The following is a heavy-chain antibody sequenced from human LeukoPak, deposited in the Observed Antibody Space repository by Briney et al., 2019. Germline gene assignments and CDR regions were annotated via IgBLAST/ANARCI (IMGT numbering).Heavy chain of an antibody. V-gene: IGHV1-2*02. D-gene: IGHD2-2*01. CDR3: ARGGLSSTSRFIDY. Sequence: ASVKVSFKASGYTFTDYYMQWVRQAPGQGLEWMGWFNPNSGGTNYAQKFQGRVTMTTDTSISTAYMELSRLRSDDTAVYYCARGGLSSTSRFIDYWGQGTLVTVSS. CDR1: GYTFTDYY. CDR2: FNPNSGGT. J-gene: IGHJ4*02.